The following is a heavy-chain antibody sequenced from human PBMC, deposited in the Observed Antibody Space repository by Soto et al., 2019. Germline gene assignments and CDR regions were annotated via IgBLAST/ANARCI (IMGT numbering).Heavy chain of an antibody. Sequence: GGSLRLSCAASGFTFDDYAMHWVRQAPGKGLEWVSGISWNSGSIGYADSVKGRFTISRDNAKNSLYLQMNSLRAEDTALYYFAKGYCTNGVCYSDAFDIWGKGTMVTVPS. V-gene: IGHV3-9*01. D-gene: IGHD2-8*01. CDR1: GFTFDDYA. CDR2: ISWNSGSI. CDR3: AKGYCTNGVCYSDAFDI. J-gene: IGHJ3*02.